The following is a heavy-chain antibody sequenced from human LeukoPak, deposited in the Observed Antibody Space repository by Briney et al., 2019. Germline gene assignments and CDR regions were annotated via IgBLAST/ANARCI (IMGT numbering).Heavy chain of an antibody. Sequence: GGSLRLSCAASGFTVSSNYMSWVRQAPGKGLEWVSAISGSGGSTYYADSVKGRFTISRDNSKNTLYLQMNSLRAEDTAVYYCARSGYDYDYWGQGTLVTVSS. J-gene: IGHJ4*02. D-gene: IGHD5-12*01. CDR2: ISGSGGST. CDR3: ARSGYDYDY. CDR1: GFTVSSNY. V-gene: IGHV3-23*01.